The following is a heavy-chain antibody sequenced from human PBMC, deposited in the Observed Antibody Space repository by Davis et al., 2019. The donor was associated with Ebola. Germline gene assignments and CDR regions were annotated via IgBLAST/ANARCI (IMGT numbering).Heavy chain of an antibody. Sequence: GESLKISCAASGFTFSSYAMHWVRQAPGKGLEWVSYISDSSTTIYYADSVKGRFTISRDNAKNSLYLQMNSLRADDTALYYCSRYNFAWYYFANWGQGALVTVSS. D-gene: IGHD3-9*01. V-gene: IGHV3-48*01. J-gene: IGHJ4*02. CDR3: SRYNFAWYYFAN. CDR1: GFTFSSYA. CDR2: ISDSSTTI.